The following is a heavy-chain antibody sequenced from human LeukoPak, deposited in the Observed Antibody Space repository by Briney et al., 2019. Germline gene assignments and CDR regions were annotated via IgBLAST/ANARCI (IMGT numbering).Heavy chain of an antibody. CDR2: VYYSGSS. V-gene: IGHV4-59*01. CDR1: GGSMSSYY. J-gene: IGHJ4*02. D-gene: IGHD1-26*01. CDR3: ARAYSGGYSYFDH. Sequence: SETLSLTCTVSGGSMSSYYWSSVPQSPRKGLEWIGNVYYSGSSNYNPSLESRVTISVDTSKNQFSLILSSVSAAEAAVYYCARAYSGGYSYFDHWGQGTLVTVSS.